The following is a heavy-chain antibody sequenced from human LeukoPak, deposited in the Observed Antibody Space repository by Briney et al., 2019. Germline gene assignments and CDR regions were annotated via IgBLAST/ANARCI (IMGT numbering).Heavy chain of an antibody. CDR1: GFTFSGSA. D-gene: IGHD1-26*01. V-gene: IGHV3-33*08. CDR3: ARESVGATPDY. J-gene: IGHJ4*02. Sequence: PGGSLRLSCAASGFTFSGSAMHWVRQAPGKGLEWVAIMWYDGSNKYYADSVKGRFTISRDNSKNTLYLQMNSLRAEDTAVYYCARESVGATPDYWGQGTLVTVSS. CDR2: MWYDGSNK.